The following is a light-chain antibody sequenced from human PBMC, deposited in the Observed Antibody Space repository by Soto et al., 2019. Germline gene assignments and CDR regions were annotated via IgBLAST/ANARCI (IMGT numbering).Light chain of an antibody. CDR3: AAWDDSLNGRV. Sequence: QSVLTQPPSESGTPGQRVTLSCSGNNSDIGSNYVYWYQQLPGAAPKLLIYRNNQRPSGVPDRFSGSKSGTSASLAISGLRSEDEANYYCAAWDDSLNGRVFGGGTQLTVL. CDR1: NSDIGSNY. CDR2: RNN. J-gene: IGLJ3*02. V-gene: IGLV1-47*01.